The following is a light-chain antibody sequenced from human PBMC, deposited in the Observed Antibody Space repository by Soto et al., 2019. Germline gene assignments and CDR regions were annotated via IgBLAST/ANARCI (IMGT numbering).Light chain of an antibody. V-gene: IGLV1-40*01. CDR2: GNS. CDR1: SSNIGAGYD. J-gene: IGLJ1*01. Sequence: QSVLTQPPSLSGAPGQRVTISCTGSSSNIGAGYDVHWYQQLPGTAPKLLIYGNSDRPSGVPDRFSGSKSGTSASLAITGLQAEDEADYYCQSYDGSLSGHVFGTGTKVTVL. CDR3: QSYDGSLSGHV.